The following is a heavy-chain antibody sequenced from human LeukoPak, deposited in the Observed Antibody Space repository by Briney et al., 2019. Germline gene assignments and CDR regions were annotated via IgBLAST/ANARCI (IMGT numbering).Heavy chain of an antibody. Sequence: GGSLRLSCVGSGFIFSSYDMGWFRQAPGKGLKWVSSISRAGDRTYYEDSVKGRFTISRDNSRNTMYLQMNSLRAEDTAVYYCARGESFAFDVWGQGTMVTVSS. CDR3: ARGESFAFDV. V-gene: IGHV3-23*01. CDR2: ISRAGDRT. CDR1: GFIFSSYD. J-gene: IGHJ3*01.